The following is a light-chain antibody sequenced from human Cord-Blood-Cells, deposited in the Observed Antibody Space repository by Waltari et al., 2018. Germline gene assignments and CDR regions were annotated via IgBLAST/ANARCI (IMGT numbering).Light chain of an antibody. J-gene: IGLJ3*02. CDR3: CSYAGSYTWV. CDR2: DVS. Sequence: QSALTQPRSVSGSPGQSVTISCTGTSSDVGGYNYVSWYQQHPGKAPKLRIYDVSNLPSGVPDRFSGSKSGNTASLTISGLQAEDEADYYCCSYAGSYTWVFGGGTKLTVL. V-gene: IGLV2-11*01. CDR1: SSDVGGYNY.